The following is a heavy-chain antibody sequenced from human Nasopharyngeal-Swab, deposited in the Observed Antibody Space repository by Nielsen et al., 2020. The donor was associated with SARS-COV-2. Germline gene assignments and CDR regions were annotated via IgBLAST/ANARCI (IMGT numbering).Heavy chain of an antibody. CDR3: ARRGFIGTRTLSHFDY. D-gene: IGHD1-26*01. Sequence: SETLSLTCTVSGGSISSSSYYWGWIRQPPGKGLERIGSIYYSGSTYYNPSLKSRVTISVDTSKNQFSLKLSSVTAADTAVYYCARRGFIGTRTLSHFDYWGQGTLVTVSS. V-gene: IGHV4-39*01. CDR1: GGSISSSSYY. CDR2: IYYSGST. J-gene: IGHJ4*02.